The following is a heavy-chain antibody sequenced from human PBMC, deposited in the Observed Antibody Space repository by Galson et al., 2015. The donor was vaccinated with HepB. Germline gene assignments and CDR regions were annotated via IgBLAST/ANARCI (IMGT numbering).Heavy chain of an antibody. V-gene: IGHV3-21*01. J-gene: IGHJ4*02. Sequence: SLRLSCAASGFSFRNYMMNWVRQAPGKGLEWVATICSRSSYIYYADSVKGRFSVSRDDAKNSLYLQMNSLRAADTAVYYCARDVHSGDYYFHQFDCWGQGTLVTVSS. CDR3: ARDVHSGDYYFHQFDC. CDR2: ICSRSSYI. D-gene: IGHD1-26*01. CDR1: GFSFRNYM.